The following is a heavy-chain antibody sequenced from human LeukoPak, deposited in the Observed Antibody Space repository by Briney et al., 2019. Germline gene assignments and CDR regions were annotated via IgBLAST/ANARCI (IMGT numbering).Heavy chain of an antibody. CDR2: ISYDGSND. J-gene: IGHJ6*03. CDR3: ARDAYCSSTSCYGNYYYYMDV. CDR1: GFTFTSYA. Sequence: GGSLRLSCAASGFTFTSYAMHWVRQAPGKGLEWVAVISYDGSNDYYADSVKGRFTISRDNSKNTLYLQMNSLRAEDTAVYYCARDAYCSSTSCYGNYYYYMDVWGKGTTVTVSS. V-gene: IGHV3-30*04. D-gene: IGHD2-2*01.